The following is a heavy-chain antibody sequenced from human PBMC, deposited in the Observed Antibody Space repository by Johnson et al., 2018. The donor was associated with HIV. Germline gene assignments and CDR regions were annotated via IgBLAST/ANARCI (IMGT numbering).Heavy chain of an antibody. CDR3: ARACRDGYTCDVFDI. CDR1: GFAVSGYY. Sequence: EQLVESGGGLVRPGGSLRLSCVASGFAVSGYYMSWVRQAPGQGLEWVSVLFSGDTTYYADSVNGRCTISRDNSKNTLYLQMNSLRAEDTAVYYCARACRDGYTCDVFDIWGQGTLVTVSS. D-gene: IGHD5-24*01. V-gene: IGHV3-66*01. J-gene: IGHJ3*02. CDR2: LFSGDTT.